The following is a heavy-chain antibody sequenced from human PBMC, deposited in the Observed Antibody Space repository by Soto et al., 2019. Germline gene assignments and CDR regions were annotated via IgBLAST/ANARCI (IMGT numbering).Heavy chain of an antibody. CDR2: IYLSGTT. D-gene: IGHD3-3*01. CDR1: GYSISSGYY. V-gene: IGHV4-38-2*02. J-gene: IGHJ4*02. Sequence: SETLSLTCAVSGYSISSGYYWGWIRQPPGKGLEWIGTIYLSGTTYYNPSLKSRVTISVDTSKNQFSLKLSSVTATDTAVYYCAREGDDVLRFLEWLSDGGRYFDYWGQGTLVTVSS. CDR3: AREGDDVLRFLEWLSDGGRYFDY.